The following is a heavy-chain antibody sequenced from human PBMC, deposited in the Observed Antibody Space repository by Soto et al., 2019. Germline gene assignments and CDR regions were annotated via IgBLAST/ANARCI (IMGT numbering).Heavy chain of an antibody. CDR1: GYTFTSYG. CDR2: IRAYNGNT. CDR3: ARDRPTMDV. V-gene: IGHV1-18*01. Sequence: QVQLVQSGAEVKKPGASVKVSCKASGYTFTSYGISWVRQAPGQGLEWMGWIRAYNGNTNYAQKLHSRDIMTTDTSASAAYMELSSLRSDDTAVYYCARDRPTMDVGGQGTTVTVSS. J-gene: IGHJ6*02.